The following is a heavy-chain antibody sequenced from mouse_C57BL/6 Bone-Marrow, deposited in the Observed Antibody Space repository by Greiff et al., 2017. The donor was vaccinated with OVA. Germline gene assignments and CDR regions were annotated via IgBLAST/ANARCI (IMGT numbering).Heavy chain of an antibody. Sequence: VQLQQSGPELVKPGASVKISCKASGYTFTDYYMNWVKQSHGKSLEWIGDINPNNGGTSYNQKFKGKATLTVDKSSSTAYMELRSLTSEDSAVYYCARKPSYDGYLDYWGQGTTLTVSS. D-gene: IGHD2-3*01. CDR2: INPNNGGT. CDR1: GYTFTDYY. V-gene: IGHV1-26*01. J-gene: IGHJ2*01. CDR3: ARKPSYDGYLDY.